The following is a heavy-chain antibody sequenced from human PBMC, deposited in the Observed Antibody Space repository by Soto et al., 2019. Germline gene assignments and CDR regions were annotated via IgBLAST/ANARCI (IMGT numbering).Heavy chain of an antibody. CDR2: IYSGGST. Sequence: EVQLVESGGGLIQPGGSLRLSCAASGFTVSSNYMSWVRQAPGKGLEWVSVIYSGGSTYYADSVKGRFTISRDNSKNTLYLQMNSLRAEDTAMYYCARAPCSGGSCYSSHFDYWGQGTLVTVSS. D-gene: IGHD2-15*01. J-gene: IGHJ4*02. V-gene: IGHV3-53*01. CDR1: GFTVSSNY. CDR3: ARAPCSGGSCYSSHFDY.